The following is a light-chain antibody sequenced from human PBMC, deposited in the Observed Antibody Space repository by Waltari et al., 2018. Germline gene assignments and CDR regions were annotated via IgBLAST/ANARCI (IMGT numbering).Light chain of an antibody. V-gene: IGKV1-39*01. J-gene: IGKJ4*01. CDR2: AAS. Sequence: DIQITQSPSSLSASVGDRITITCRASQSIRAYLSWYQQKPGKAPNLLIYAASSLQSGVPSRFSGSGSGTDFTLTISSLQPEDFATYFCQQTYTTPLTFGGGTKVDIK. CDR3: QQTYTTPLT. CDR1: QSIRAY.